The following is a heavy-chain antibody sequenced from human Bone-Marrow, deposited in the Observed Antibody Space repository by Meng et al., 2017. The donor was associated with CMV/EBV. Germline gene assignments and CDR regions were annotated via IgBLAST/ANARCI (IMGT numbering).Heavy chain of an antibody. V-gene: IGHV3-69-1*01. CDR3: ARAVEWLLEDYYYYCMDV. D-gene: IGHD3-3*01. CDR1: GFTFSDYE. J-gene: IGHJ6*02. CDR2: ISGGSTI. Sequence: GESLKISCEASGFTFSDYEMNWVRQAPGKGLEWIAYISGGSTIYYADVVKGRFTISRDNAKNSLYLQMSSLRAEDTAVYYCARAVEWLLEDYYYYCMDVWGQGTTVTVSS.